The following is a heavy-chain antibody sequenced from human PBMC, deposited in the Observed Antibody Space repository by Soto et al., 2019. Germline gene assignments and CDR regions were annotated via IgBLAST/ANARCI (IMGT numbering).Heavy chain of an antibody. CDR3: TRDGDNYSFDY. Sequence: GSLRLSCAASGFTFSSYEMNWVRQAPGKGLEWVSYISSSGSTTEYAASVRGRFTISRDDSKNSVYLQMNSLKTEDTAVYYCTRDGDNYSFDYWGQGTLVTVSS. J-gene: IGHJ4*02. CDR2: ISSSGSTT. V-gene: IGHV3-48*03. D-gene: IGHD2-21*02. CDR1: GFTFSSYE.